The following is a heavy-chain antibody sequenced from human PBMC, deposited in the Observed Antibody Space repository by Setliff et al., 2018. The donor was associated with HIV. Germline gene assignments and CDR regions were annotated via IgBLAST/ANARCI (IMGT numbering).Heavy chain of an antibody. CDR2: IDHSGST. V-gene: IGHV4-34*01. D-gene: IGHD1-7*01. CDR1: GGSFSEYY. Sequence: SETLSLTCAVYGGSFSEYYWSWIRQSPGKGLEWIGEIDHSGSTNYNPSLKSRVTISVDTSKNQSSLKLSSVTAADTAVYYCARDRSNWNYGKNYMDVWGKGTTVTVSS. J-gene: IGHJ6*03. CDR3: ARDRSNWNYGKNYMDV.